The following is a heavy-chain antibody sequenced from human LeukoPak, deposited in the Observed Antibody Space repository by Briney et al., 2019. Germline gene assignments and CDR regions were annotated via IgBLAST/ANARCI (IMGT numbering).Heavy chain of an antibody. D-gene: IGHD2-2*01. CDR2: FYYSGST. CDR3: ARVPARQSGGMDV. Sequence: SETLSLTCTVSGGSISSYYWTWIRQPPGKGLEWIGYFYYSGSTNYNPSLKSRVTISVDTSQNQFSLKLSSVTAADTAVYYRARVPARQSGGMDVWGQGTTVTVSS. J-gene: IGHJ6*02. V-gene: IGHV4-59*01. CDR1: GGSISSYY.